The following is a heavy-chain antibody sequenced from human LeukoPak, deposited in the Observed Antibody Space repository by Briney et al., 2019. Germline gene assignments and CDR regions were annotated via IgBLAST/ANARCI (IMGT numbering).Heavy chain of an antibody. Sequence: GGSLRLSCAASGFTFSSYWMHWVRQAPGKGRGWVSRINSDGSSTSYADSVKGRFTISRDNAKNTLYLQMNSLRAEDTAVYYCARDSRFRTSHSSGYQGGFDYWGQGTLVTVSS. CDR2: INSDGSST. V-gene: IGHV3-74*01. CDR1: GFTFSSYW. CDR3: ARDSRFRTSHSSGYQGGFDY. J-gene: IGHJ4*02. D-gene: IGHD3-22*01.